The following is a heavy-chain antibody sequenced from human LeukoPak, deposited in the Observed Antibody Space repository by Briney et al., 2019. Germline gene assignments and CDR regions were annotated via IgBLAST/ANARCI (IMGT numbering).Heavy chain of an antibody. Sequence: SGPTLVKPTQILTLACTSSGFSPSASGAGVGGIRQPPGKLLEWVALLYWNDDKRDSPYLTSRLTSTKDTSKHQVVLTMTNMHPVDTATYYCARNLASRYYFDYWGQRTLVTVSS. CDR3: ARNLASRYYFDY. D-gene: IGHD4-17*01. CDR2: LYWNDDK. CDR1: GFSPSASGAG. J-gene: IGHJ4*02. V-gene: IGHV2-5*01.